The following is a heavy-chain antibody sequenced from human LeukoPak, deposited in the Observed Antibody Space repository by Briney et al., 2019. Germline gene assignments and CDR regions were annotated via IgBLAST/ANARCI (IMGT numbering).Heavy chain of an antibody. V-gene: IGHV3-30*02. CDR1: GFTFSSYG. J-gene: IGHJ6*03. D-gene: IGHD3-22*01. Sequence: PGGSLRLSCAASGFTFSSYGIHWVRQAPGKGLEGVAFIRFDGSSNSYADSVKGRFTISRDNSNDMLYLQMNSLRAEDTAVYYCAKDGGGYYPYHYYYMDVWGKGTTVTVSS. CDR2: IRFDGSSN. CDR3: AKDGGGYYPYHYYYMDV.